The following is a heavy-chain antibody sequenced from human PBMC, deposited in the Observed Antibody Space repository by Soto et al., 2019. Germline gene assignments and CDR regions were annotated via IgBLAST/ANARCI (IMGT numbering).Heavy chain of an antibody. D-gene: IGHD6-13*01. J-gene: IGHJ6*03. CDR1: GGTFSSYA. V-gene: IGHV1-69*13. CDR3: ARGERIAAAGKPYYYYYYMDV. Sequence: ASVKVSCKASGGTFSSYAISWVRQAPGQGLEWMGGIIPIFGTANYAQKFQGRVTITADESTSTAYMELSSLRSEDTAVYYCARGERIAAAGKPYYYYYYMDVWGKVTTVTVSS. CDR2: IIPIFGTA.